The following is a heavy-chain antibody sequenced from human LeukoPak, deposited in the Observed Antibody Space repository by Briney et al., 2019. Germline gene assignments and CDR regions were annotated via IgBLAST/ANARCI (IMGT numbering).Heavy chain of an antibody. D-gene: IGHD6-6*01. CDR2: ISSSSSYI. CDR1: GFTFSSYE. J-gene: IGHJ6*03. V-gene: IGHV3-21*05. Sequence: GGSLRLSCAASGFTFSSYEMNWVRQAPGKGLEWVSYISSSSSYIYYADSVKGRFTISRDNAKNSLYLQMNSLRAEDTAVYYCASPNPRIAARPYYYYYMDVWGKGTTVTVSS. CDR3: ASPNPRIAARPYYYYYMDV.